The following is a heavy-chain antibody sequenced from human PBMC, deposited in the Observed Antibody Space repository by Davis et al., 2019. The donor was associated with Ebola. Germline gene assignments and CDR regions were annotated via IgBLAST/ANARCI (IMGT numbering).Heavy chain of an antibody. CDR1: GFTFSSYW. Sequence: GESLKISCAASGFTFSSYWMSWVRQAPGKGLEWVGRIRSKANSYATAYAASVKGRFTISRDDSKNTAYLQMNSLKTEDTAVYYCTTVTIPDNNDYWGQGTLVTVSS. CDR2: IRSKANSYAT. D-gene: IGHD4-17*01. V-gene: IGHV3-73*01. J-gene: IGHJ4*02. CDR3: TTVTIPDNNDY.